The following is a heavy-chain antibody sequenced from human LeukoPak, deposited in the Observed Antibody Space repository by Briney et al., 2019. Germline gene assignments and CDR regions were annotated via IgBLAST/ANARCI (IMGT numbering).Heavy chain of an antibody. D-gene: IGHD3-16*01. J-gene: IGHJ2*01. CDR2: VYNSGDT. CDR1: GGSTSSDY. V-gene: IGHV4-59*08. CDR3: ARLKLGAYFDL. Sequence: SETLSLTCTVPGGSTSSDYWSWIRQSPGKGLEWVGYVYNSGDTGKNPSLKSRVTILLDTSKNQCSLKLTSVSAADTAVYYCARLKLGAYFDLWGRGTLVTASS.